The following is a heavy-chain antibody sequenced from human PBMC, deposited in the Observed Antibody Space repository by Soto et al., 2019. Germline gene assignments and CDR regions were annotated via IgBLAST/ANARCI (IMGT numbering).Heavy chain of an antibody. D-gene: IGHD4-4*01. CDR2: IYYSGST. J-gene: IGHJ6*03. CDR1: GGSISSYY. V-gene: IGHV4-59*08. CDR3: ARLQDYSNYYYYYMDV. Sequence: SETLSLTCTVSGGSISSYYWSWIRQPPGKGLEWIGYIYYSGSTNYNPSLKSRVTISVDTSKNQFSLKLSSVTAADTAVYYCARLQDYSNYYYYYMDVWGKGTTVTVSS.